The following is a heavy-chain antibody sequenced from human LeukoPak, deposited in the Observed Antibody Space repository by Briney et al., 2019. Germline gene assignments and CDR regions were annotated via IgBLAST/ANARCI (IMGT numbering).Heavy chain of an antibody. CDR3: ARLQYSSLDY. CDR2: VNPDDSDT. D-gene: IGHD5-18*01. J-gene: IGHJ4*02. CDR1: GXSFTSHW. V-gene: IGHV5-51*01. Sequence: KCGESPKVSCKGSGXSFTSHWIGWVRQMPGKGLEWMGIVNPDDSDTIYSPSFQGQVTISADESITTAYLQWSSLKASDTAMYYCARLQYSSLDYWGQGTLVTVSS.